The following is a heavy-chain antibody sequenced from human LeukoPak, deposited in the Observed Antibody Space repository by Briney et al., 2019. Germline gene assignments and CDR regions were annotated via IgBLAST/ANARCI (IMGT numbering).Heavy chain of an antibody. CDR2: IYYSGST. CDR1: GGSISGYY. Sequence: PSETLSLTCTVSGGSISGYYWSWIRQPPGKGLEWIGYIYYSGSTNYNPSLKSRVTISVDTSKNQFSLKLSSVTAADTAVYYCARGITFNWFDPWGQGTLVTVSS. D-gene: IGHD3-16*01. V-gene: IGHV4-59*01. J-gene: IGHJ5*02. CDR3: ARGITFNWFDP.